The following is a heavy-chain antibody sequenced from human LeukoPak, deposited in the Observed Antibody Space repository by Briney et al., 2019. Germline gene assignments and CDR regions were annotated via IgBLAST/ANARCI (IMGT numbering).Heavy chain of an antibody. J-gene: IGHJ5*01. Sequence: PGGSLRLSCAASGFTFSSYVMHWVRQAPGKGLEWVAIISYDGSKKYYGDSVKGRFTISRDNSKNTLYLQMNSLRAEDTAVYYCAKAYYGSGSPLDWFDSWGQGTLVTVSS. CDR2: ISYDGSKK. CDR1: GFTFSSYV. D-gene: IGHD3-10*01. CDR3: AKAYYGSGSPLDWFDS. V-gene: IGHV3-30*18.